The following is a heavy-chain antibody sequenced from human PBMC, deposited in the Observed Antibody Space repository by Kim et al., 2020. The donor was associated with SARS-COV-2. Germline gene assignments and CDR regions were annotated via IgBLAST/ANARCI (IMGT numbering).Heavy chain of an antibody. Sequence: GGSLRLSCAASGFTFSASAMHLVRQASGKGLEWVGRIRSKPNNYATSYAASVTGRFTISRDDSTNTVYLQMDSLKTDDTAVYFCSRHSGKHGDRGFDNWG. V-gene: IGHV3-73*01. CDR3: SRHSGKHGDRGFDN. CDR1: GFTFSASA. CDR2: IRSKPNNYAT. D-gene: IGHD4-17*01. J-gene: IGHJ4*01.